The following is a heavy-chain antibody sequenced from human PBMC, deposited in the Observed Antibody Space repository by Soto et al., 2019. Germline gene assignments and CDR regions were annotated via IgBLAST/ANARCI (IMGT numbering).Heavy chain of an antibody. CDR2: ISDDGINE. CDR3: ARGSAGHYNSGTLLD. V-gene: IGHV3-30-3*01. Sequence: PVGSLRLSCAASGFPFSTYAMHWVRQAPGEGLEWVAVISDDGINEYYGDSVEGRFTISRDNSKNTLYLQMNSLTGEDTAVYYCARGSAGHYNSGTLLDWGQGTLVTVSS. J-gene: IGHJ4*02. CDR1: GFPFSTYA. D-gene: IGHD3-10*01.